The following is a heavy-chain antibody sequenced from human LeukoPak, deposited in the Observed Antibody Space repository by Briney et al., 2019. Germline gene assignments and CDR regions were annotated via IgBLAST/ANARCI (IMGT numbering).Heavy chain of an antibody. CDR1: GFTFSTYA. Sequence: GGSLRLSCATSGFTFSTYAMHWVRRAPGKGLEWVAFIRHDGSNEYYADSVKGRSIISRDKSKNTLYLQMRSLRPDDTAVYYCARHNTRFLERLPALGSWGQGTLVTVSS. CDR3: ARHNTRFLERLPALGS. CDR2: IRHDGSNE. V-gene: IGHV3-30*02. D-gene: IGHD3-3*01. J-gene: IGHJ5*02.